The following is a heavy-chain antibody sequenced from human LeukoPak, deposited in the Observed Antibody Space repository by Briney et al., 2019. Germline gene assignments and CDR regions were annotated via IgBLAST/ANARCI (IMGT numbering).Heavy chain of an antibody. D-gene: IGHD2-15*01. J-gene: IGHJ5*02. Sequence: ASVKVSCKASGYRFTSYGITWVRQAPGQGLEWMGWISAYNGNTNYAQKLRGRVTLTTDTSTSTAYMELRSLRSDDTAVYYCAREGYCSGGTCYSTMNWFDPWGQGTLVTVSS. CDR1: GYRFTSYG. CDR3: AREGYCSGGTCYSTMNWFDP. CDR2: ISAYNGNT. V-gene: IGHV1-18*01.